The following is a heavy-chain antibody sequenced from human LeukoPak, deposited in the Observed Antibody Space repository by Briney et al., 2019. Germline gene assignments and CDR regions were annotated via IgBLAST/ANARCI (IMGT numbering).Heavy chain of an antibody. CDR3: ARGSQVGATRGLDY. CDR2: ISSSSSYI. J-gene: IGHJ4*02. D-gene: IGHD1-26*01. Sequence: GGSLRLSCAASGFTFSSYSMNWVRQAPGKGLEWVSSISSSSSYIYYADSVKGRFTISRDNAKNSLYLQMNSLRAEDTAVYYCARGSQVGATRGLDYWGQGTLVTVSS. V-gene: IGHV3-21*01. CDR1: GFTFSSYS.